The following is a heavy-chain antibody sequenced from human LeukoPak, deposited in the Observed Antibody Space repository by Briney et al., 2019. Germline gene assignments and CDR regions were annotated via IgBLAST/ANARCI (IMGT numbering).Heavy chain of an antibody. CDR2: INNHPNTDT. Sequence: PGGSLRLSCAASGFTTLPFSSYSMDWVRQAPGKGLEWVSFINNHPNTDTAYAESVKGRFTISRDDAKNSLYLQMNSLRAEDTAVYYCARDLPIYYYDSSGPLWFDYWGQGTLVTVSS. CDR3: ARDLPIYYYDSSGPLWFDY. J-gene: IGHJ4*02. D-gene: IGHD3-22*01. V-gene: IGHV3-21*01. CDR1: GFTTLPFSSYS.